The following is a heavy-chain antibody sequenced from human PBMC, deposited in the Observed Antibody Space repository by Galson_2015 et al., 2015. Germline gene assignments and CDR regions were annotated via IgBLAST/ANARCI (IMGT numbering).Heavy chain of an antibody. V-gene: IGHV1-69*02. CDR1: GGTFSSYT. Sequence: SVKVSCKASGGTFSSYTISWVRQAPGQGLEWMGRITPILGIANYAQKFQGRVTITADKSTSTAYMELSSLRSEDTAVYYCASAKDYGDYPIDYWGQGTLVTVSS. CDR2: ITPILGIA. D-gene: IGHD4-17*01. J-gene: IGHJ4*02. CDR3: ASAKDYGDYPIDY.